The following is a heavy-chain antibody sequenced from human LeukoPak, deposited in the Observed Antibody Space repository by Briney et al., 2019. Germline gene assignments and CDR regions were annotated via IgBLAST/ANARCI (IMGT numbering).Heavy chain of an antibody. CDR1: GYSFTSYW. D-gene: IGHD1-20*01. Sequence: PGESLKISCKGSGYSFTSYWIGWVRQMPGKGLEWMGIIYPGDSDTRYSPSFQGQVTISADKSISTAYLQWSSLKASDTAMYYCARHAGSNWNDPYYFDYWGQGTLVTVSS. CDR2: IYPGDSDT. CDR3: ARHAGSNWNDPYYFDY. J-gene: IGHJ4*02. V-gene: IGHV5-51*01.